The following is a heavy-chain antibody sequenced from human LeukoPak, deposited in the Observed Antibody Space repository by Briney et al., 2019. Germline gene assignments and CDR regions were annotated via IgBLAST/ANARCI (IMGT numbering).Heavy chain of an antibody. CDR2: INHSGST. J-gene: IGHJ5*02. D-gene: IGHD2-2*01. V-gene: IGHV4-34*01. Sequence: SETLSLTCAVYGGSFSGYYWSWIRQPPGKGLEWIGEINHSGSTNYNPSLKSRVTISVDTSKNQFSLKLSSVTAADTAVYYCARGRGYCSSTSCFVNWFDPWGQGTLVTVSS. CDR3: ARGRGYCSSTSCFVNWFDP. CDR1: GGSFSGYY.